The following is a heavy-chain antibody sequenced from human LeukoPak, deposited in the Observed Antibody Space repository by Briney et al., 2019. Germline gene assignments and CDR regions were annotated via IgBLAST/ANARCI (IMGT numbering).Heavy chain of an antibody. CDR2: ISTISSYI. CDR3: ARDRDGDYAFDF. Sequence: GRSLRLSCVVSGFTFSTYCMNCVRHAPGRGLECVSSISTISSYIYFADSLKGRFAISRYNAKNSLYLQMSSLRAEDTAVQYCARDRDGDYAFDFWGQGTMVTVSS. CDR1: GFTFSTYC. V-gene: IGHV3-21*01. J-gene: IGHJ4*02. D-gene: IGHD4-17*01.